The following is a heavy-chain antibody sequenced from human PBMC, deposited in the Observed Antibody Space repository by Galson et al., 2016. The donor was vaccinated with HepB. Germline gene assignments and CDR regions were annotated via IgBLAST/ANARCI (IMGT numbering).Heavy chain of an antibody. CDR2: INQDGRKN. CDR3: ARSAEGYTSSWSNFDY. V-gene: IGHV3-7*01. CDR1: GFRFSTYW. J-gene: IGHJ4*02. Sequence: SLRLSCAASGFRFSTYWMGWVRQAPGKGLEWVANINQDGRKNFYVDSVKGRFTISRDDASNSLYLQMSSLRDEDTAVYYCARSAEGYTSSWSNFDYWGQGTLVTVSS. D-gene: IGHD6-13*01.